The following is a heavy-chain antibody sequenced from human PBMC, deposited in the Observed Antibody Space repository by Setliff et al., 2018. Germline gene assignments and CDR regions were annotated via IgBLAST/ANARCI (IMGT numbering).Heavy chain of an antibody. CDR2: LHTSGST. V-gene: IGHV4-59*10. J-gene: IGHJ4*02. CDR1: GGSFSNYY. CDR3: ARGGMAAANRKGVFEY. Sequence: NPSETLSLTCAVYGGSFSNYYWSWIRQPPGKGLERVGRLHTSGSTTYNPSLQGRVTMTRDTSTSTFYMEVNILRSDDTAVYYCARGGMAAANRKGVFEYWGQGTLVTVSS. D-gene: IGHD6-13*01.